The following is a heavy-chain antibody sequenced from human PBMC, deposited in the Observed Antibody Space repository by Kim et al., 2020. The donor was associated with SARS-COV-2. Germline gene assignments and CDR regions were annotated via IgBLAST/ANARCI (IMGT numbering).Heavy chain of an antibody. D-gene: IGHD2-21*01. J-gene: IGHJ6*02. CDR3: ARDRTGDCDGTNCRHFYGMDV. Sequence: GGSLRLSCEVSGFNFGAYFMTWIRQAPGEGLEWVSHISSSGTYTNYADSVRGRFTISRDNARNSLFLQINSLRAEDTALYYCARDRTGDCDGTNCRHFYGMDVWGQGTAVTVSS. CDR2: ISSSGTYT. V-gene: IGHV3-11*05. CDR1: GFNFGAYF.